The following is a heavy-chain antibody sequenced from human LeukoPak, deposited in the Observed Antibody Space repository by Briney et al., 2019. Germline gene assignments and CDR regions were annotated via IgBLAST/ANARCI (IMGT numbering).Heavy chain of an antibody. CDR3: ARAYYDILTGYSQNAYYFDY. CDR2: IKQDGSEK. Sequence: GGSLRLSCAASGFTFSSYGMHWVRQAPGKGLEWVANIKQDGSEKYYVDSVKGRFTISRDNAKNSLYLQMNSLRAEDTAVYYCARAYYDILTGYSQNAYYFDYWGQGTLVTVSS. D-gene: IGHD3-9*01. CDR1: GFTFSSYG. V-gene: IGHV3-7*04. J-gene: IGHJ4*02.